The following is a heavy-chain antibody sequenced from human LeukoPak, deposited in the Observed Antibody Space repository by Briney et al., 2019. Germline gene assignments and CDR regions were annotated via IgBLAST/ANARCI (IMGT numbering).Heavy chain of an antibody. D-gene: IGHD6-19*01. CDR2: IYYSGST. J-gene: IGHJ3*02. V-gene: IGHV4-4*02. CDR1: GGSISSSNW. CDR3: ARFRGLVRPRDAFDI. Sequence: PSETLSLTFAVSGGSISSSNWWSWVRQPPGKGLEWIGSIYYSGSTYYNPSLKSRVTISVDTSKNQFSLKLSSVTAADTAVYYCARFRGLVRPRDAFDIWGQGTMVTVSS.